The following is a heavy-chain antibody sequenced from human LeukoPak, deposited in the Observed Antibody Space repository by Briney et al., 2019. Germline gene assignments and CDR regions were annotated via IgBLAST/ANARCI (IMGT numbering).Heavy chain of an antibody. CDR1: GFTFNNYG. CDR2: ISYDGRNK. CDR3: ARRKTSGSYEKYYFDY. Sequence: GGSLRLSCAASGFTFNNYGMHWVRQAPGKGLEWVAVISYDGRNKHYPDSVKGRFTISRDISTDTLWLQMDSLRTEDTAVYYCARRKTSGSYEKYYFDYWGQGTLVTVSS. J-gene: IGHJ4*02. V-gene: IGHV3-30*03. D-gene: IGHD1-26*01.